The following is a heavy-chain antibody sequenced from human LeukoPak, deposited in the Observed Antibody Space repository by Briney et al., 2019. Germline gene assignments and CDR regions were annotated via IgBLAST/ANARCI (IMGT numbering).Heavy chain of an antibody. D-gene: IGHD3-10*01. CDR1: GFTFSSYE. CDR2: ISSSGSTI. V-gene: IGHV3-48*03. Sequence: PGGSLRLSCAASGFTFSSYEMNWVRQAPGKGLEWVSYISSSGSTIYYADSVKGRFTISRDNAKNSLYLQMNSLRVEDTDVYYCVRDRHYIGNREVRFPYWGQGALVTVSS. J-gene: IGHJ4*02. CDR3: VRDRHYIGNREVRFPY.